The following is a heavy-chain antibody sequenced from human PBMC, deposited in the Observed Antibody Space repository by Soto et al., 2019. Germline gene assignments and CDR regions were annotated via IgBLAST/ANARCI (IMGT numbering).Heavy chain of an antibody. CDR3: AKTATLLSRNYYYYGMDV. D-gene: IGHD5-12*01. J-gene: IGHJ6*02. CDR2: ISGSGGST. CDR1: GFTFSSYA. Sequence: EVQLLESGGGLVQPGGSLRLSCAASGFTFSSYAMSWVRQAPGKGLEWVSAISGSGGSTYYADSVKGRFTISRDNSKKTLYLQMNSLRAEDTAVYYCAKTATLLSRNYYYYGMDVWGQGTTVTVSS. V-gene: IGHV3-23*01.